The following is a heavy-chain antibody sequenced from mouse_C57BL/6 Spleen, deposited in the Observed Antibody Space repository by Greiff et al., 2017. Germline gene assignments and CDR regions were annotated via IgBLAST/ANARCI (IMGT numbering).Heavy chain of an antibody. CDR2: IDPENGDT. J-gene: IGHJ4*01. D-gene: IGHD2-4*01. V-gene: IGHV14-4*01. Sequence: EVQLQESGAELVRPGASVKLSCTASGFNIKDDYMHWVKQRPEQGLEWIGWIDPENGDTEYASKFQGKATITADTSSNTAYLQLSSLTSEDTAVYYCTKELRRAMDYWGQGTSVTVSS. CDR3: TKELRRAMDY. CDR1: GFNIKDDY.